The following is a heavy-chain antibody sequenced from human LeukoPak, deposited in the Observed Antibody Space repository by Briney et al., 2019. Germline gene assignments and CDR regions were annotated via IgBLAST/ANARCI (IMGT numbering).Heavy chain of an antibody. D-gene: IGHD5-24*01. CDR3: ARGGTIFTFFDY. J-gene: IGHJ4*02. CDR2: VYTSGNT. V-gene: IGHV4-61*02. CDR1: GGSINSGDYY. Sequence: HSQTLSLTCTVSGGSINSGDYYWSWIRQPAGKGLEWIGRVYTSGNTLYNPSLKSRVAISIDRSKNQFSLKLTSVTAADTALYHCARGGTIFTFFDYWGQGIVVTVSS.